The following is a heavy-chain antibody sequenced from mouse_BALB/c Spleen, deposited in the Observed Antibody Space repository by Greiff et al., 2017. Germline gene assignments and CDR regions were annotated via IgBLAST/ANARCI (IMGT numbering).Heavy chain of an antibody. CDR1: GFSLTSYG. D-gene: IGHD2-3*01. CDR2: IWSGGST. J-gene: IGHJ2*02. V-gene: IGHV2-2*02. CDR3: ASYDCYYFDH. Sequence: VQVVESGPGLVQPSQSLSITCTVSGFSLTSYGVHWVRQSPGKGLEWLGVIWSGGSTDYNAAFISRLSISKDNSKSQVFFKMNSLQANDTAIYYCASYDCYYFDHWGQGPSLTVSS.